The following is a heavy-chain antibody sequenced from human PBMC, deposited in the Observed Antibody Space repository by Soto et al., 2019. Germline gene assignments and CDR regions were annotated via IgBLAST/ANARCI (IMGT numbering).Heavy chain of an antibody. Sequence: GGSLRLSCAASGFTFDYYAMHWVRQAPGKGLEWVSGISWNSGSIGYADSVKGRFTISRDNAKNSLYLQMNSLRAEDTALYYCAKACVPXAIYPYNLNYYYYGMDVWGQGTTVTVSS. CDR1: GFTFDYYA. D-gene: IGHD2-2*01. CDR3: AKACVPXAIYPYNLNYYYYGMDV. J-gene: IGHJ6*02. V-gene: IGHV3-9*01. CDR2: ISWNSGSI.